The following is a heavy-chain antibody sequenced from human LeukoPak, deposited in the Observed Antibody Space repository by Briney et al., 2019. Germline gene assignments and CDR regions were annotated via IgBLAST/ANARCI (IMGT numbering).Heavy chain of an antibody. Sequence: GSLRLSCAASGFTFSSYAMSWVRQAPGKGLEWIGSIYYSGSTYYNPSLKSRVTISVDTSKNQFSLKLSSVTAADTAVYYCASPDSSGYYYWGQGTLVTVSS. D-gene: IGHD3-22*01. CDR1: GFTFSSYA. CDR2: IYYSGST. CDR3: ASPDSSGYYY. V-gene: IGHV4-38-2*01. J-gene: IGHJ4*02.